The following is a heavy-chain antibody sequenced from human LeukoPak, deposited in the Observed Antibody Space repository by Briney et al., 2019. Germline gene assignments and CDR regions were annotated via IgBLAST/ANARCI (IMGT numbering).Heavy chain of an antibody. J-gene: IGHJ4*02. Sequence: AGGSLRLSCAASGFTFSSYAMSWVRQAPGKGLEWVSTIRGSGGSTYYADSVKGRFTISRDNSKNTLYLQMNSLRAEDTAVYYCAKFGVGATYFDYWGQGTLVTVSS. CDR3: AKFGVGATYFDY. V-gene: IGHV3-23*01. CDR2: IRGSGGST. CDR1: GFTFSSYA. D-gene: IGHD1-26*01.